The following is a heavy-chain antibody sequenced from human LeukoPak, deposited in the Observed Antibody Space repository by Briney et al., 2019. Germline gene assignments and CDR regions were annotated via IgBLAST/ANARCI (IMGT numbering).Heavy chain of an antibody. J-gene: IGHJ4*02. V-gene: IGHV3-21*01. CDR3: ARDGRHDYSNHGGYDY. Sequence: GGSLRLSCAASGFTFSTYSMNWVRQAPGKGLEWVSSISSSSSHIYYADSVKGRFTISRDNAKNSLYLQMNSLRAEDTAVYYCARDGRHDYSNHGGYDYWGQGTLVTVSS. CDR2: ISSSSSHI. CDR1: GFTFSTYS. D-gene: IGHD4-11*01.